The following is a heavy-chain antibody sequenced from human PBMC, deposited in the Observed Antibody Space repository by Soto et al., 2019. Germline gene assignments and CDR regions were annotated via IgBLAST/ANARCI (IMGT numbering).Heavy chain of an antibody. V-gene: IGHV5-51*01. D-gene: IGHD4-17*01. CDR1: GYTFTSYW. CDR3: ARIYGDYAKGDY. J-gene: IGHJ4*02. Sequence: GESLKISCKGSGYTFTSYWVAWVRQMPGKSLEWMGIIYPGDSDTRYSPSFQGQVTISADKSISTAFLQWSSLKASDTAMYYCARIYGDYAKGDYWGQGTLVTVSS. CDR2: IYPGDSDT.